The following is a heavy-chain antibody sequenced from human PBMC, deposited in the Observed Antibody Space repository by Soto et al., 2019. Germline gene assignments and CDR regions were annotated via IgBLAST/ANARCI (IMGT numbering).Heavy chain of an antibody. CDR1: GYTFTGYY. CDR2: INPNSGGT. V-gene: IGHV1-2*04. J-gene: IGHJ6*02. Sequence: VASVKVSCKASGYTFTGYYMHWVRQAPGQGLEWMGWINPNSGGTNYAQKFQSWVTMTRDTSISTAYMELSRLRSDDTAVYYCAREGIQLWLDYYYYYGMDVWGQGTTVTVSS. CDR3: AREGIQLWLDYYYYYGMDV. D-gene: IGHD5-18*01.